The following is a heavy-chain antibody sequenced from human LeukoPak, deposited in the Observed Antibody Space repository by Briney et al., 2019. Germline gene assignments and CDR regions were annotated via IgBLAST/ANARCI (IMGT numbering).Heavy chain of an antibody. CDR1: GGTFSSYA. V-gene: IGHV1-69*13. CDR3: ARVFDIVVVQAANYHYYGMDV. CDR2: IIPIFSTA. D-gene: IGHD2-2*01. Sequence: ASVKVSCKASGGTFSSYAISWVRQAPGQGLEWMGGIIPIFSTANYAQKLQGRVTDTADESTSTGYMALRSLRTEDPAVYYCARVFDIVVVQAANYHYYGMDVWGKGTTVTVSS. J-gene: IGHJ6*04.